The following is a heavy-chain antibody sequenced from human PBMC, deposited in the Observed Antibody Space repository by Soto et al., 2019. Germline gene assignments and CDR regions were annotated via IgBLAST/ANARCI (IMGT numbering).Heavy chain of an antibody. CDR3: APHVSCSGGSCQYDAFAI. V-gene: IGHV3-23*01. D-gene: IGHD2-15*01. CDR1: GFTVSSHA. Sequence: EVQVLESGGGLVQPGGSLRLSCEGSGFTVSSHAMTWIRPAPGKVPEWVSTVTADGGTYYADSVKGRFAMSSDTSENTLYLQMNSLGAEDTAAYYCAPHVSCSGGSCQYDAFAIRGQGTMVTVSS. J-gene: IGHJ3*02. CDR2: VTADGGT.